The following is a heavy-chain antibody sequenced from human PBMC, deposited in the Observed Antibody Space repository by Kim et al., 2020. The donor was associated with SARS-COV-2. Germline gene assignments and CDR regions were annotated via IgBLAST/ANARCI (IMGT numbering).Heavy chain of an antibody. J-gene: IGHJ6*03. V-gene: IGHV1-69*01. CDR2: A. Sequence: ANYAQKFQGRVTITADESTSTAYMELSSLRSEDTAVYYCARGGYYYYMDVWGKGTTVTVSS. CDR3: ARGGYYYYMDV.